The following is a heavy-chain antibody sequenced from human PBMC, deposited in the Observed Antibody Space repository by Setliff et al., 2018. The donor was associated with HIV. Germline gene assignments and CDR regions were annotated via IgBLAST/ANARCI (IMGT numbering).Heavy chain of an antibody. CDR1: GASISDNTYS. V-gene: IGHV4-39*07. Sequence: SETLSLTCGVSGASISDNTYSWGWVRQPPGQGLEWLGSFYFGGNTHYNPSLKSRLTISVDTSKNQFSLKLSSVTAADTAVYYCARLDCSSSSGFVDYWGQGTLVTVSS. J-gene: IGHJ4*02. CDR3: ARLDCSSSSGFVDY. D-gene: IGHD2-2*01. CDR2: FYFGGNT.